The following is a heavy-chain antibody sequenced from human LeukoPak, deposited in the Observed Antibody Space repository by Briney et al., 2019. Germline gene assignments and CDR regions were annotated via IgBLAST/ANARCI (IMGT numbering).Heavy chain of an antibody. CDR3: ARGRRIGRYYYYYYMDV. Sequence: PSETLSLTCAVYGGSFSDFFWSWIRQPPGKGLEWIGEIHHSGGTNYNSSLKSRVIISVDTSKNQFSLKLKSVTAADTAVYYCARGRRIGRYYYYYYMDVWGIGTMVTVSS. D-gene: IGHD2-15*01. CDR2: IHHSGGT. J-gene: IGHJ6*03. CDR1: GGSFSDFF. V-gene: IGHV4-34*01.